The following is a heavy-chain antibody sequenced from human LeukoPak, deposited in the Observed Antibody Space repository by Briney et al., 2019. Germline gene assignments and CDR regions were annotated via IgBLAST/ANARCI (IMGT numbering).Heavy chain of an antibody. D-gene: IGHD3-10*01. CDR1: GGTFSSYA. CDR3: ARESYYYGSGSYYPYYYYYYMDV. CDR2: IIPIFGTA. V-gene: IGHV1-69*01. Sequence: GASVKVSCKASGGTFSSYAISWVRQAPGQGLEWMGGIIPIFGTANYAQKFQGRVTITADESTSTAYMELSSLRSEDTAVYYCARESYYYGSGSYYPYYYYYYMDVWGKGTTVTIS. J-gene: IGHJ6*03.